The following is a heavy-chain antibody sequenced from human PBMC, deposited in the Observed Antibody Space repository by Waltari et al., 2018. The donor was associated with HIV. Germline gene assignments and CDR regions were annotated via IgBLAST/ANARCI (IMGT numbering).Heavy chain of an antibody. D-gene: IGHD3-3*01. CDR2: IIPLFGTV. Sequence: QVQLVQSGAEVKKPGSSVTVSCKSSEGTDSSYAFSWVRQAPGQGLEWMGGIIPLFGTVHYAQKFQGRVTITADGSTSTVYMELSSLRSEDTAVYYCARDKAHNDVWSGYVSWGQGTLVTVSS. V-gene: IGHV1-69*01. CDR1: EGTDSSYA. CDR3: ARDKAHNDVWSGYVS. J-gene: IGHJ5*02.